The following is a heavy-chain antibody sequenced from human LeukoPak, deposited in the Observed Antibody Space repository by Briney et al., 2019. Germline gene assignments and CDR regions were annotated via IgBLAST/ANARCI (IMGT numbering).Heavy chain of an antibody. Sequence: GALRLSCAASGFTFSSYSMNWVRQAPGKGLEWVSSISSSSSYIYYADPVKGRFTISRDNAKNSLYLQMNSLRAEDTAVYYCARLNDILTGSSDYWGQGTLVTVSS. CDR2: ISSSSSYI. CDR3: ARLNDILTGSSDY. V-gene: IGHV3-21*01. CDR1: GFTFSSYS. J-gene: IGHJ4*02. D-gene: IGHD3-9*01.